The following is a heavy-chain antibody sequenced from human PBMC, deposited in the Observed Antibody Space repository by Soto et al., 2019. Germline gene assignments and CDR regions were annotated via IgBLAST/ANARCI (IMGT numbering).Heavy chain of an antibody. CDR1: GFTFSSYD. D-gene: IGHD3-10*01. J-gene: IGHJ6*02. Sequence: GGSLRLSCAASGFTFSSYDMHWARQATGKGLEWVSAIGTAGDTYYPGSVKGRFTISRENAKNSLYLQMNSLRAEDTAVYYCARARSGSYYGMDVWGQGTTVTVSS. V-gene: IGHV3-13*01. CDR2: IGTAGDT. CDR3: ARARSGSYYGMDV.